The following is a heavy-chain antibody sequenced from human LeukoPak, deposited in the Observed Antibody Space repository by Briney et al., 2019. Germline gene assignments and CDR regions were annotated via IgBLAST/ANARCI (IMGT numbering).Heavy chain of an antibody. V-gene: IGHV1-69*05. CDR2: ITPIFGTA. CDR1: GGTFSSYA. D-gene: IGHD3-22*01. Sequence: GSSVKVSCKASGGTFSSYAISWVRQAPGQGLEWMGRITPIFGTANYAQKFQGRVTITTDESTSTAYMELSSLRSEDTAVYYCAGGPYDSSHFDYWGQGTLVTVSS. CDR3: AGGPYDSSHFDY. J-gene: IGHJ4*02.